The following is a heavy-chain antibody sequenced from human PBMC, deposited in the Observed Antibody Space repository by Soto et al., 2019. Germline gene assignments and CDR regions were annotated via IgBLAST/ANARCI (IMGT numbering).Heavy chain of an antibody. V-gene: IGHV4-38-2*01. J-gene: IGHJ5*02. D-gene: IGHD3-22*01. CDR3: ARVGPWVPYYYASSPYSFENWIDP. Sequence: SETLSLTGAVSGYSISSGYYWGWLRQPPGQGLEWLGSIYLGGCSYYVPSVHSLVTLSIDMSITHSSLILNSVSAADTAVYYCARVGPWVPYYYASSPYSFENWIDPWGQGTLVTVS. CDR2: IYLGGCS. CDR1: GYSISSGYY.